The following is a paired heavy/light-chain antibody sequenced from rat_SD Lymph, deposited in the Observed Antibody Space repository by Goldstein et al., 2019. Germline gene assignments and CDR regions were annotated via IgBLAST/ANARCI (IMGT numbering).Light chain of an antibody. V-gene: IGKV3S10*01. CDR1: EGVSRS. CDR2: GAT. CDR3: QQSWNDPRT. J-gene: IGKJ1*01. Sequence: DTVLTQSPALAVSPGERVTLSCRASEGVSRSVHWYQQKSGQQPKLLIYGATNLASGVPARFSGSGSGTDFTLTIDPVEADDTATYFCQQSWNDPRTFGGGTNLEL.
Heavy chain of an antibody. D-gene: IGHD1-9*01. CDR2: IYPNSGAT. J-gene: IGHJ4*01. CDR1: GFTFTDYW. Sequence: QVKLLQSGAALVKPGASVKMSCKASGFTFTDYWLNWVKQSHGKSLEWIGEIYPNSGATTFNEKFKGKATLTVDKSTSTAYMELSRLTSEDSAIYYCTRSYYGYNSYYVLDAWGQGTSVTVSS. V-gene: IGHV1-36*01. CDR3: TRSYYGYNSYYVLDA.